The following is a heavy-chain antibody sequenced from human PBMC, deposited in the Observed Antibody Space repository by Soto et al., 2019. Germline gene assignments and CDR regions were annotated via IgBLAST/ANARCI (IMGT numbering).Heavy chain of an antibody. J-gene: IGHJ6*02. CDR3: VKDRRTEAYGMEV. D-gene: IGHD2-2*01. CDR2: ISYDGGNK. V-gene: IGHV3-30*18. Sequence: QVQLVESGGGVVQPGMSLRLSCVASGFDFSSYGMHWVRQAPGKGLEWVAVISYDGGNKQYGDSVKGRFTISRDTSKNTLYLQMNRLRVEDTAVFYCVKDRRTEAYGMEVWGQGTTVTVSS. CDR1: GFDFSSYG.